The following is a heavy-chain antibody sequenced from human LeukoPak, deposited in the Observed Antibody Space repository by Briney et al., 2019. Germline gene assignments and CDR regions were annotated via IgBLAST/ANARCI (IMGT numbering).Heavy chain of an antibody. J-gene: IGHJ4*02. CDR3: AREEDIVVVPAATWLGEAAAGHGNFDY. D-gene: IGHD2-2*01. CDR2: ISSSSSYI. V-gene: IGHV3-21*01. CDR1: GFTFSSYS. Sequence: GGSLRLSCAASGFTFSSYSMKCVRQAPGKGLEWGSSISSSSSYIYYADSVKGRFTISRDNAKNSLYLQRNSLRAEDTAVYYCAREEDIVVVPAATWLGEAAAGHGNFDYWGQGTLVTVSS.